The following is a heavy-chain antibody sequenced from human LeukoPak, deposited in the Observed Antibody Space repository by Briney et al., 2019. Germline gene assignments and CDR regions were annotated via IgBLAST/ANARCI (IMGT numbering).Heavy chain of an antibody. CDR2: ISGSGART. Sequence: GGSLRLSCAASGFTFSSYAMNWVRQAPGKGLEWVSSISGSGARTDYADSVKGRFTISRDNSKNTLHLQMNSLRAEDTAVYYCVKDLGRYRNNCFDYWGQGTLVTVSS. V-gene: IGHV3-23*01. CDR3: VKDLGRYRNNCFDY. J-gene: IGHJ4*02. CDR1: GFTFSSYA. D-gene: IGHD1-26*01.